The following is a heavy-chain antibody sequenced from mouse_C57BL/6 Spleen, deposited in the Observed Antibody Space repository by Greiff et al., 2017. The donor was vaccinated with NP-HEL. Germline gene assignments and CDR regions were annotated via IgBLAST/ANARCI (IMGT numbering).Heavy chain of an antibody. Sequence: VQLQQPGAELVKPGASVKLSCKASGYTFTSYWMHWVKQRPGQGLEWIGMIHPNSGSTNYNEKFKSKATLTVDKSSSTAYMQLSSLTSEDSAVYYCPITTVVATDYAMDYWGQGTSVTVSS. D-gene: IGHD1-1*01. CDR3: PITTVVATDYAMDY. CDR1: GYTFTSYW. J-gene: IGHJ4*01. V-gene: IGHV1-64*01. CDR2: IHPNSGST.